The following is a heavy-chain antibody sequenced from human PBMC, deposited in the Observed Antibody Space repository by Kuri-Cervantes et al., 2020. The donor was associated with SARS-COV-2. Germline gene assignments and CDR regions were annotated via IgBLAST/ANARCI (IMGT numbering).Heavy chain of an antibody. V-gene: IGHV1-46*01. Sequence: ASVKVSCKASGYTFTSYYMHWVRQAPGQGLEWMGIINPSGGSTSYAQKFQGRVTMTRDTSTSTVYMELSSLRSEDTAVYYCANWPPYGDYAEYAFDIWGQGTMVTVSS. CDR3: ANWPPYGDYAEYAFDI. J-gene: IGHJ3*02. D-gene: IGHD4-17*01. CDR1: GYTFTSYY. CDR2: INPSGGST.